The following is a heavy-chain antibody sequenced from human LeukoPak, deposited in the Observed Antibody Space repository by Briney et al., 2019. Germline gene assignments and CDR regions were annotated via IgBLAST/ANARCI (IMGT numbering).Heavy chain of an antibody. V-gene: IGHV3-23*01. J-gene: IGHJ4*02. CDR2: ISGSGGST. Sequence: GGSLRLSCAASGFTFSSYAMSWVRQAPGKGLEWVSAISGSGGSTYYADSVKGRFTISRDNSKNTLYLQMNSLRAEDTAVYYCAKGITMIVVVIDLEYWGQGTLVSVSS. CDR3: AKGITMIVVVIDLEY. D-gene: IGHD3-22*01. CDR1: GFTFSSYA.